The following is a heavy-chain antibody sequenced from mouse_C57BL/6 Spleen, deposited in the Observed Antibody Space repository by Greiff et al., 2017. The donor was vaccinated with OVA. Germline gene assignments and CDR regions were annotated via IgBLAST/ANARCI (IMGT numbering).Heavy chain of an antibody. J-gene: IGHJ1*03. CDR3: ARGYYYGSSYYWYFDV. CDR2: ISYSGST. Sequence: EVKLMESGPGMVKPSQSLSLTCTVTGYSITSGYDWHWIRHFPGNKLEWMGYISYSGSTNYNPSLKSRISITHDTSKNHFFLKLNSVTTEDTATYYCARGYYYGSSYYWYFDVWGTGTTVTVSS. D-gene: IGHD1-1*01. V-gene: IGHV3-1*01. CDR1: GYSITSGYD.